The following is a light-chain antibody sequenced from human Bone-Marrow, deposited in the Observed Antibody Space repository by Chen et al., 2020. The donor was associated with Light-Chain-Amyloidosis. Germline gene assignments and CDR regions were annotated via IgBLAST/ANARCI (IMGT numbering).Light chain of an antibody. V-gene: IGLV6-57*01. CDR1: SGSIATNY. CDR2: EDD. CDR3: QSYQGSSQGV. J-gene: IGLJ3*02. Sequence: NFMLTQPHSVSESPGKTVLISCTRSSGSIATNYVQLYQQRPGRSPTTVISEDDQRPSGVPDRFSGSIDRSSNSASLTISGLKTEDEADYYCQSYQGSSQGVFGGGTKLTVL.